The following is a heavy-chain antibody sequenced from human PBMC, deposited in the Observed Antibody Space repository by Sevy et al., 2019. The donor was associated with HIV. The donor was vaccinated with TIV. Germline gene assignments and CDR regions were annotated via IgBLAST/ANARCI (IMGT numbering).Heavy chain of an antibody. CDR2: IKQDGSEK. J-gene: IGHJ4*02. CDR3: ARARGVVPAAIPVY. V-gene: IGHV3-7*03. CDR1: GFTFSSYW. D-gene: IGHD2-2*01. Sequence: GGSLRLSCAASGFTFSSYWMSWVRQAPGKGLEWVDNIKQDGSEKYYVDSVKGRFTISRDNAKNSLYLQMNSLRAEDTAVYYCARARGVVPAAIPVYWGQGTLVTVSS.